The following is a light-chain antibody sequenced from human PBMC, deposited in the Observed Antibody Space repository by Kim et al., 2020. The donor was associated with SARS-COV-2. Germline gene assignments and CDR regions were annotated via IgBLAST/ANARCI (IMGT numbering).Light chain of an antibody. J-gene: IGLJ1*01. CDR3: CSFAGSPPYV. Sequence: QSALTQPRSVSGSPGQSVTISCTGTSSDVGGYDYVSWYQQHPGKAPKLVIYDVTKRPSGVPDRFSGSKSGNTASLTISGLQTEDEADYYCCSFAGSPPYVFGSGTKVTV. CDR1: SSDVGGYDY. CDR2: DVT. V-gene: IGLV2-11*01.